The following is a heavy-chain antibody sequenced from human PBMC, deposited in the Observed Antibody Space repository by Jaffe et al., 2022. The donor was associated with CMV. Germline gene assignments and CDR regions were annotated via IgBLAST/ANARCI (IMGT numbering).Heavy chain of an antibody. CDR1: GFTFSSYS. CDR2: ISSSSSYI. J-gene: IGHJ4*02. D-gene: IGHD6-19*01. CDR3: ARDPWLVLRGTGTSDY. V-gene: IGHV3-21*01. Sequence: EVQLVESGGGLVKPGGSLRLSCAASGFTFSSYSMNWVRQAPGKGLEWVSSISSSSSYIYYADSVKGRFTISRDNAKNSLYLQMNSLRAEDTAVYYCARDPWLVLRGTGTSDYWGQGTLVTVSS.